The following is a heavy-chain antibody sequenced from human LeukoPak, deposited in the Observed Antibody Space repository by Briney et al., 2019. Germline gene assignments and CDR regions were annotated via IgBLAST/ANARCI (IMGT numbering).Heavy chain of an antibody. CDR3: ARHHGTYYYYYYMDV. CDR2: IKQDGSEK. CDR1: GFTFSSYW. Sequence: GGSLRLSCAASGFTFSSYWMSWVRQAPGKGLEWVANIKQDGSEKYYVDSVKGRFTISRDNAKNSLYLQMNSLRAEDTAVYYCARHHGTYYYYYYMDVWGKGTTVTVSS. D-gene: IGHD2-21*01. V-gene: IGHV3-7*01. J-gene: IGHJ6*03.